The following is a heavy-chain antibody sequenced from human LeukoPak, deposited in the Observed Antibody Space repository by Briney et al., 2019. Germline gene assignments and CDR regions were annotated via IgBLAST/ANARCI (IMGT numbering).Heavy chain of an antibody. J-gene: IGHJ4*02. V-gene: IGHV3-30*02. CDR2: VRYDGNNP. CDR3: F. Sequence: GGSLRLSRAASGFTFSDYYMSWIRQAPGKGLDWVAFVRYDGNNPYYSASVKGRFTISRDNSKNTVLLQMNNLRLEDAAVYCDFWGQGTLVTVSS. CDR1: GFTFSDYY.